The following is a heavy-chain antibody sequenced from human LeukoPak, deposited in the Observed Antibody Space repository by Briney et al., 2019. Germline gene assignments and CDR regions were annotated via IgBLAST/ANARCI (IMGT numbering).Heavy chain of an antibody. J-gene: IGHJ6*03. CDR3: ARDSGRHTAMAYSYYYMDV. CDR1: GYTFTVYY. CDR2: LTPIFGTA. V-gene: IGHV1-69*13. Sequence: SVKVSCKASGYTFTVYYMHWVRQAPGQGLEWMGGLTPIFGTANYAQKFQGRVTTTAHESTSTAYMELSSLRSEDTAVYYCARDSGRHTAMAYSYYYMDVWGKGTTVTVSS. D-gene: IGHD5-18*01.